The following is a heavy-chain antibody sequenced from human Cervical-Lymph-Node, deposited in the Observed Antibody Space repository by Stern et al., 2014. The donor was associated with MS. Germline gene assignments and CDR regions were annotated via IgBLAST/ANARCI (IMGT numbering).Heavy chain of an antibody. J-gene: IGHJ6*02. V-gene: IGHV1-18*01. CDR1: GYTFTSYG. Sequence: QLVQSGAEVKKPGASVKVSCKASGYTFTSYGISWVRQAPGQGLEWMGWISAYNGNTSDAQKVQGRVTMTTDTSSSTAYMELRSLRSDDTAVYYCARVRYCSGGSCFYGMDVWGQGTTVTVSS. CDR2: ISAYNGNT. CDR3: ARVRYCSGGSCFYGMDV. D-gene: IGHD2-15*01.